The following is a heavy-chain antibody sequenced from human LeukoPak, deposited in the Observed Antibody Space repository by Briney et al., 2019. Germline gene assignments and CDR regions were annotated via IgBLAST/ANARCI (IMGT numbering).Heavy chain of an antibody. CDR1: GYTFTGYY. Sequence: ASVTVSCKASGYTFTGYYMHWVRQAPGQGLEWMGRINPNSGGTNYAQKFQGRVTMTRDTSISTAYMELSRLRSDDTAVYYCARAWDSGGYYRIDYWGQGTLVTVSS. D-gene: IGHD3-22*01. J-gene: IGHJ4*02. CDR3: ARAWDSGGYYRIDY. CDR2: INPNSGGT. V-gene: IGHV1-2*06.